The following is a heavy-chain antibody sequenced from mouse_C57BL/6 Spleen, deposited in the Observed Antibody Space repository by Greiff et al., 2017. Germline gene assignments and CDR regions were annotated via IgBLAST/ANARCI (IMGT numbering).Heavy chain of an antibody. V-gene: IGHV5-9-1*02. D-gene: IGHD1-1*01. J-gene: IGHJ4*01. CDR1: GFTFSSYA. CDR2: ISSGGDYI. Sequence: EVMLVESGEGLVKPGGSLKLSCAASGFTFSSYAMSWVRQTPEKRLEWVAYISSGGDYIYYADTVKGRFTISRDNARNILYLQMSSLKSEDTAMYYCTRGGTYYGSSYDAMDYWSQGTSVTVSS. CDR3: TRGGTYYGSSYDAMDY.